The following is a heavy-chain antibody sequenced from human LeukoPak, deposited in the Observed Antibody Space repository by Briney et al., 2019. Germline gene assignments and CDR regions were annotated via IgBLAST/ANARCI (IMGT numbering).Heavy chain of an antibody. D-gene: IGHD4-17*01. Sequence: PGRSLRLSCAASGFTFSSYAMHWVRQAPGKGLEWVAVISYDGSNKYYADSVKGRFTISRDNSKNTLYLQMNSLRAEDTAVYYCAREGDYDAFDIWGQGTMVTVSS. CDR2: ISYDGSNK. CDR1: GFTFSSYA. CDR3: AREGDYDAFDI. V-gene: IGHV3-30-3*01. J-gene: IGHJ3*02.